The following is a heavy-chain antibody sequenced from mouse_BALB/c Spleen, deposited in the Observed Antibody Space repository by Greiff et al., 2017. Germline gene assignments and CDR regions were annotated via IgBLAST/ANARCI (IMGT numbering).Heavy chain of an antibody. CDR1: GYTFTDYW. CDR2: IDTSDSYT. CDR3: ARSGGMITTGFAY. Sequence: QVQLQQPGAELVMPGASVKMSCKASGYTFTDYWMHWVKQRPGQGLEWIGAIDTSDSYTSYNQKFKGKATLTVDESSSTAYMQLSSLTSEDSAVYYCARSGGMITTGFAYWGQGTLVTVSA. V-gene: IGHV1-69*01. J-gene: IGHJ3*01. D-gene: IGHD2-4*01.